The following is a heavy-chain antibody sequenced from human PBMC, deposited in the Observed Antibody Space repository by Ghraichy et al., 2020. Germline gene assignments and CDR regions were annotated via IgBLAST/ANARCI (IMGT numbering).Heavy chain of an antibody. Sequence: GGSLRLSCAASRFTFNNYNLNWVRQAPGKGLEWVSYISSGGTISYTDSVKGRFTVSRDNAQSSLDLQMNSLRDEDTAVYFCARDIQPGGIVGFYFGMDVWGQGTTVTVSS. CDR2: ISSGGTI. D-gene: IGHD1-26*01. J-gene: IGHJ6*02. CDR1: RFTFNNYN. V-gene: IGHV3-48*02. CDR3: ARDIQPGGIVGFYFGMDV.